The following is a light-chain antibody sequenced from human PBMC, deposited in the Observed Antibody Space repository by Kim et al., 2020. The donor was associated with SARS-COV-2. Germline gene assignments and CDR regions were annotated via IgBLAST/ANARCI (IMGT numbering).Light chain of an antibody. CDR1: QSISIW. CDR3: QQYSSCST. V-gene: IGKV1-5*03. Sequence: SATIGDRVTITCRASQSISIWLAWYQQKPGKAPKRLIDKSSSLQSGVPSRFSGSGSGTEFTLTISSLQPDDSATYYCQQYSSCSTFGQGTKVDIK. CDR2: KSS. J-gene: IGKJ1*01.